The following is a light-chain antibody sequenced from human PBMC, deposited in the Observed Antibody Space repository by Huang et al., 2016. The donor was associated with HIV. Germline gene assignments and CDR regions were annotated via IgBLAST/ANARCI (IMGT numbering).Light chain of an antibody. V-gene: IGKV3-15*01. CDR2: GAS. Sequence: EIEMTQSPATLSVSPGERATLSCRASQSVNTDLAWYQKKKGQAPRLLIYGASTRATGIPAKFNGTGSGTEFSLTISNLQSEDCAVYYCQQYNDWPPLTFGGGTEVEL. CDR3: QQYNDWPPLT. CDR1: QSVNTD. J-gene: IGKJ4*01.